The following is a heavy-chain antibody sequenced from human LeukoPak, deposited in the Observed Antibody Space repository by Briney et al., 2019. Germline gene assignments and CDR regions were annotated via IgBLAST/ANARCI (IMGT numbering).Heavy chain of an antibody. CDR2: ISSSGDST. D-gene: IGHD3-10*01. J-gene: IGHJ4*02. CDR1: GFTFSNYA. Sequence: PGGSLRLSCAASGFTFSNYAMSCVRQAPGKGLEWAAAISSSGDSTYYADSVKGRFTISRDNSKNTLYLQMNSLRAEDTAVYYCAKDRGEGSYFDYWGRGTLVTVSS. V-gene: IGHV3-23*01. CDR3: AKDRGEGSYFDY.